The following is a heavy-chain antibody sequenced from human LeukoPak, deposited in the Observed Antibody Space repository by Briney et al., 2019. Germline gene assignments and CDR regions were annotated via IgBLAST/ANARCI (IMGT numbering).Heavy chain of an antibody. D-gene: IGHD2-15*01. J-gene: IGHJ4*02. V-gene: IGHV4-59*01. CDR2: IYYSGST. CDR3: ARWDCSGGSCYFDY. Sequence: SETLSLTCTVSGGSISSYYWSWIRQPPGKRLEWIGYIYYSGSTNYNPSLKSRVTISVDTSKNQFSLKLSSVTAADTAVYYCARWDCSGGSCYFDYWGQGTLVTVSS. CDR1: GGSISSYY.